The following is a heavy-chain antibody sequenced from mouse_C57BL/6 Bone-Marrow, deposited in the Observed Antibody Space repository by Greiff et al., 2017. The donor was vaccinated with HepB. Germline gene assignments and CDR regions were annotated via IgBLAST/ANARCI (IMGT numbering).Heavy chain of an antibody. CDR3: TRANWDYFDY. CDR1: GFTFSSYA. Sequence: EVKVVESGEGLVKPGGSLKLSCAASGFTFSSYAMSWVRQTPEKGLEWVAYISSGGDYIYYADTVKGRFTISRDNARNTLYLQMSSLKSEDTAMYYCTRANWDYFDYWGQGTTLTVSS. D-gene: IGHD4-1*01. CDR2: ISSGGDYI. V-gene: IGHV5-9-1*02. J-gene: IGHJ2*01.